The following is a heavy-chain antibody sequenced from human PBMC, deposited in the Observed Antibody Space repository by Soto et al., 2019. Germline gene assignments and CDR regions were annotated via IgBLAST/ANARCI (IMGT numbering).Heavy chain of an antibody. CDR1: GYTFTDYG. Sequence: GASVKVSCKASGYTFTDYGFSWVRQAPGQGPEWMGWSTPSTGNTKFPQKFQGRVTMTTERLTSTAYMELKSLTFDDTVVYYCARDRGSGSYYLGPFYFDYWGQGTLVTVSS. D-gene: IGHD1-26*01. J-gene: IGHJ4*02. CDR3: ARDRGSGSYYLGPFYFDY. CDR2: STPSTGNT. V-gene: IGHV1-18*01.